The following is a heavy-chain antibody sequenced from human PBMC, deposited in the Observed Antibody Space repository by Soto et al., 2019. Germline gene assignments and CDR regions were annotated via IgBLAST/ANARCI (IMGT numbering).Heavy chain of an antibody. V-gene: IGHV4-61*01. CDR1: GGSVSNKTYY. Sequence: SETLSLTCSVSGGSVSNKTYYWSWIRQPPGKRLEWIGYVYYSGTTNYNPSLKSRVTISVDLSKNQFSLRLSSVTTAGTALYYCARTTAVPNTLRSRYFFDYWGQGTLVTVSS. CDR3: ARTTAVPNTLRSRYFFDY. CDR2: VYYSGTT. D-gene: IGHD4-17*01. J-gene: IGHJ4*02.